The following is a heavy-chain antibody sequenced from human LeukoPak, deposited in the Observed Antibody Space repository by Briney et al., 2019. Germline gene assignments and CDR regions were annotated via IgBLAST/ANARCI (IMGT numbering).Heavy chain of an antibody. D-gene: IGHD2-2*01. CDR1: GYTFTSYG. J-gene: IGHJ3*02. V-gene: IGHV1-18*01. Sequence: GASVKVSCKASGYTFTSYGISWVRQAPGQGLEWMGWISAYNGNTNYAQKFQGRVTITADESTSTAYMELSSLRSEDTAVYYCARDACSSTSCYWAFDIWGQGTMVTVSS. CDR3: ARDACSSTSCYWAFDI. CDR2: ISAYNGNT.